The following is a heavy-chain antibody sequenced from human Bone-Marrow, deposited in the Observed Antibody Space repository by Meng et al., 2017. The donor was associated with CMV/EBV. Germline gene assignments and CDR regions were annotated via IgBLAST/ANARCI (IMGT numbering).Heavy chain of an antibody. CDR1: GDSISTYY. CDR2: SNYGGNT. Sequence: GSLRLSCTVSGDSISTYYWSWIRQTPGKGLEWIGYSNYGGNTNYNPSLESRVSISVDTSKTQFSLKLSSVTAADTAVYYCAREGIDYDILTGYRYYFDYWGQGKLVTVDS. V-gene: IGHV4-59*01. J-gene: IGHJ4*02. CDR3: AREGIDYDILTGYRYYFDY. D-gene: IGHD3-9*01.